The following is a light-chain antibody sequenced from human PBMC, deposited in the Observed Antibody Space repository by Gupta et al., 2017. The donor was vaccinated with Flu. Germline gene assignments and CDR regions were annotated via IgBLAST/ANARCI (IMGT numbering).Light chain of an antibody. Sequence: EIVLTQSPATLSLSPGARATLSCRASQSVDSFLAWYQQQPGQSLRLLIYDASSRATGIPARFSGSGSETDFTLTISSLEPEDFAVYYCQQRSTWPPALTFGGGTRVEI. CDR3: QQRSTWPPALT. CDR1: QSVDSF. V-gene: IGKV3-11*01. CDR2: DAS. J-gene: IGKJ4*01.